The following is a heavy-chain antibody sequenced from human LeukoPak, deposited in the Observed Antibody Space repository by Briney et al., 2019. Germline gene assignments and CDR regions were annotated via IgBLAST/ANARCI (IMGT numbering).Heavy chain of an antibody. D-gene: IGHD5-24*01. CDR2: IYYSGST. CDR1: GGSISSYY. CDR3: ARDGYNSGYYYYMDV. V-gene: IGHV4-59*01. Sequence: PSETLSLTCTVSGGSISSYYWNWIRQPPGKGLEGIGYIYYSGSTNYNPSLKSRVTISLNTSKNQFSLKLSSVTAADTAVYYCARDGYNSGYYYYMDVWGKGTTVTVSS. J-gene: IGHJ6*03.